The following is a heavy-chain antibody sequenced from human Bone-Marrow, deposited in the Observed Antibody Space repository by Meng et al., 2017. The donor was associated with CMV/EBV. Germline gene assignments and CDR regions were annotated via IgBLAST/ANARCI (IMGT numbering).Heavy chain of an antibody. V-gene: IGHV4-59*13. D-gene: IGHD6-13*01. J-gene: IGHJ4*02. CDR2: MHYTGNT. Sequence: SETLSLTCSVSGDSINNYHCSWIRQSPAKGLEWIGYMHYTGNTQYNPSLKSRVTISMDTSKNQFSLNLNSVTAADAAVYYCAGVGEQQLEALTPFYFDDWGQGTLVTGSS. CDR3: AGVGEQQLEALTPFYFDD. CDR1: GDSINNYH.